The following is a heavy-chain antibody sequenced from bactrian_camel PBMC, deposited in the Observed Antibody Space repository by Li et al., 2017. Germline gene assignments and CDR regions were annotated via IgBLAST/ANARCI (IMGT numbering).Heavy chain of an antibody. CDR2: INSGGGTT. J-gene: IGHJ4*01. Sequence: VQLVESGGGLVQTGGSLRLSCAANGFTFSNYAMTWVRQAPGKGLEWVSTINSGGGTTYYADSVKGRFTISRDNAKNTVYLQMNSLKPDDTAVYYCAARGVFPGRAHLQALVCRSVYDYNYWGQGTQVTVS. CDR3: AARGVFPGRAHLQALVCRSVYDYNY. CDR1: GFTFSNYA. V-gene: IGHV3S40*01. D-gene: IGHD3*01.